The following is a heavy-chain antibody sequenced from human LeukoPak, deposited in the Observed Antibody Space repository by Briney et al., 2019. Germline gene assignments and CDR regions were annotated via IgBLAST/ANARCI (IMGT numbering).Heavy chain of an antibody. CDR2: IRQDGNEI. Sequence: GGSLRLSCAASGFSFRNSWMSWVRQAPGKGLEWVANIRQDGNEIYYMDSVKGRFTISRDNAKKSLYLQMNLLRAEDTAVYYCARDWTYYYDSSGYYSPFDYWGQGTLVTVSS. V-gene: IGHV3-7*01. J-gene: IGHJ4*02. CDR1: GFSFRNSW. D-gene: IGHD3-22*01. CDR3: ARDWTYYYDSSGYYSPFDY.